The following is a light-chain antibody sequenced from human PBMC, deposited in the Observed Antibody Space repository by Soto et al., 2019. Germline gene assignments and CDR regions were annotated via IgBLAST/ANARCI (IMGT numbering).Light chain of an antibody. CDR3: QQRSNWPLT. CDR2: EAS. Sequence: VITPSPATLSVSPGEGATLSCRASQGIGDTLAWYQHKTGQAPRLLTYEASNRDTGIPARFSGMGSGTDFTLPLGVREPEDFQVYSCQQRSNWPLTFGPGTKVDIK. J-gene: IGKJ3*01. V-gene: IGKV3-11*01. CDR1: QGIGDT.